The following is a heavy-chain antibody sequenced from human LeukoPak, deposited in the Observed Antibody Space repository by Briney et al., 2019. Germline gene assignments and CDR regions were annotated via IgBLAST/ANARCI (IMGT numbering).Heavy chain of an antibody. D-gene: IGHD2-8*01. CDR3: ARDYVDDIPMIKDY. V-gene: IGHV1-2*06. CDR1: GYTFTGYY. CDR2: INPNSGGT. Sequence: ASVKVSCKASGYTFTGYYMHWVRQAPGQGLEWMGRINPNSGGTNYAQKFQGRVTMTRDTSTSTVYMELSSLRSEDTAVYYCARDYVDDIPMIKDYWGQGTLVTVSS. J-gene: IGHJ4*02.